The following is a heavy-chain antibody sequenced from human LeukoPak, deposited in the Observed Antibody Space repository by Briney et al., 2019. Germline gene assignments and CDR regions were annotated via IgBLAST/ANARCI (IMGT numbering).Heavy chain of an antibody. V-gene: IGHV1-2*06. J-gene: IGHJ6*02. D-gene: IGHD2-2*01. Sequence: PRASVNVSCKASGYTFTGYYMHWVRQAPGQGLEWMGRTNPNSGGTNYAQKFQGRVTMTRDTSISTAYMELSRLRSDDTAVYYCARVVPAARRAYYYYYYGMDVWGQGTTVTVSS. CDR3: ARVVPAARRAYYYYYYGMDV. CDR1: GYTFTGYY. CDR2: TNPNSGGT.